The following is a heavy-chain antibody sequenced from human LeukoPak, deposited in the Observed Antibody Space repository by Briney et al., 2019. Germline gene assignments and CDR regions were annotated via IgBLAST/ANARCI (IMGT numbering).Heavy chain of an antibody. CDR1: GGSFSGYY. V-gene: IGHV4-34*01. CDR3: ARGFDSSGYYYLSGALDY. J-gene: IGHJ4*02. D-gene: IGHD3-22*01. CDR2: INHSGST. Sequence: PSETLSLTCAVYGGSFSGYYWSWIRQPPGKGLEWIGEINHSGSTNYNPSLKSRVTISVDTSKNQFSLELSSVTAADTAVYYCARGFDSSGYYYLSGALDYWSQGTLVTVSS.